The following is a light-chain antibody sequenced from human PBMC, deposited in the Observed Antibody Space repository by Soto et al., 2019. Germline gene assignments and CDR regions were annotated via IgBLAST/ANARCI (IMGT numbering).Light chain of an antibody. CDR1: SSDVGGYNY. J-gene: IGLJ2*01. CDR3: SSYGGNNNVV. V-gene: IGLV2-8*01. Sequence: QSVLTQPPSASGSPGQSVTISCTGTSSDVGGYNYVSWYQQHPGKAPKFMIYEVSKRPSGVPDRFSGSNSGNTASLTVSGLQAEDEADYYCSSYGGNNNVVFGGGTKVTVL. CDR2: EVS.